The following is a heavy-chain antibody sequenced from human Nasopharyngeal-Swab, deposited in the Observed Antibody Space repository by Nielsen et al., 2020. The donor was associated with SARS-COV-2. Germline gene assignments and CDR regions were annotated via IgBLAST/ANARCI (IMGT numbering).Heavy chain of an antibody. V-gene: IGHV3-74*01. Sequence: RVSLRLSFAASGFTFSSYWMHWVRQPPGKVLQWVSRINTDGTTTNYADSVRGRFTISRDNAKNTLYLKMNSLRAEDTAVYYCARDVGGRDNYWGQGALVTVSS. CDR2: INTDGTTT. D-gene: IGHD2-15*01. J-gene: IGHJ4*02. CDR3: ARDVGGRDNY. CDR1: GFTFSSYW.